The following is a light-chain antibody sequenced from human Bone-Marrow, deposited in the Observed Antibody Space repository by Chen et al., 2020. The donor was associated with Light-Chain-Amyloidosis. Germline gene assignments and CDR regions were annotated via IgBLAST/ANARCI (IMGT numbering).Light chain of an antibody. Sequence: SYVLTQPSSVSVATGQTATIACGGNNIGSTSVHWYQQTPGQAPLLVVYDDSDRPSGLPERVSGSNSGNTATLTISRVEDGDEADYYCHVWDRSSDRPVFGGGTKLTVL. CDR1: NIGSTS. V-gene: IGLV3-21*02. J-gene: IGLJ3*02. CDR3: HVWDRSSDRPV. CDR2: DDS.